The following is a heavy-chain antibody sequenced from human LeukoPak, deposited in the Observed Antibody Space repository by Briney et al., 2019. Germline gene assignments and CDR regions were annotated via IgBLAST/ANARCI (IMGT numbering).Heavy chain of an antibody. Sequence: PSETLSLTCAVYGGSFSGYYWSWIRQPPGKGLEWIGEINHSGSTNYNPSLKSRVTISVDTSKNQFSLKLSSVTAADTAAYYCARGRRSLPFDYWGQGTLVTVSS. V-gene: IGHV4-34*01. CDR2: INHSGST. D-gene: IGHD1-26*01. J-gene: IGHJ4*02. CDR3: ARGRRSLPFDY. CDR1: GGSFSGYY.